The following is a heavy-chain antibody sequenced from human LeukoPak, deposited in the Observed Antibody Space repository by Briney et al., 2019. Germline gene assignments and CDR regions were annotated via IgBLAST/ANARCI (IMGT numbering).Heavy chain of an antibody. V-gene: IGHV3-73*01. D-gene: IGHD3-10*01. Sequence: PGGSLRLSCAASGFTFSGSAMHWVRQASGKGLEWVGRIRSKANSYATAYAASVKGRFTISRDDSKNTAYLQMNSLKTEDTAVYYCTRLTVGRFGELFFFDYWGQGTLVTVSS. J-gene: IGHJ4*02. CDR2: IRSKANSYAT. CDR3: TRLTVGRFGELFFFDY. CDR1: GFTFSGSA.